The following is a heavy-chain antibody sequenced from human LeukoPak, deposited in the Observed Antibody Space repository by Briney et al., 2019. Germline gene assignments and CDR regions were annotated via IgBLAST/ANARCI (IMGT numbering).Heavy chain of an antibody. D-gene: IGHD3-10*01. V-gene: IGHV4-4*02. CDR1: GGSISSSNY. CDR3: ARAWYYYGSGQLHWYFDL. CDR2: INHSGST. Sequence: SGTLSLTCAVSGGSISSSNYWSWIRQPPGKGLEWIGEINHSGSTNYNPSLKSRVTISVDTSKNQFSLKLSSVTAADTAVYYCARAWYYYGSGQLHWYFDLWGRGTLVTVSS. J-gene: IGHJ2*01.